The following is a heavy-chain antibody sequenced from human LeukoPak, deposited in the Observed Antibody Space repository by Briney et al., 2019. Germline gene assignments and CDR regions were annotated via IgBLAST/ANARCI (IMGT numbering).Heavy chain of an antibody. CDR2: INADGSST. CDR3: VRGNPIDF. J-gene: IGHJ4*02. Sequence: GGSLRLSCAASGFTFSSYWMHWVRQVPGKWLVWVSRINADGSSTYYADSVKGRFTISRDNAKNTLFLQMNSLRGEDTAVYYCVRGNPIDFWGQGTLVTVSS. CDR1: GFTFSSYW. D-gene: IGHD1-14*01. V-gene: IGHV3-74*01.